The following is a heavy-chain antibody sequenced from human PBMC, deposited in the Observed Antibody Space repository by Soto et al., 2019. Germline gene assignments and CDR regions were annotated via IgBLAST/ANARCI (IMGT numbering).Heavy chain of an antibody. V-gene: IGHV3-30-3*01. CDR3: ARDGASY. J-gene: IGHJ4*02. D-gene: IGHD3-16*01. Sequence: QVQLVESGGGVVQPGRSLRLSCAASGFTFSVYAMHWVRQAPGKGLEWVAVISYDGTNKYYADSVKGRFTVSRDDSKNTFYLQMNTLRVEDTAVYHCARDGASYWGQGTLVTVSS. CDR1: GFTFSVYA. CDR2: ISYDGTNK.